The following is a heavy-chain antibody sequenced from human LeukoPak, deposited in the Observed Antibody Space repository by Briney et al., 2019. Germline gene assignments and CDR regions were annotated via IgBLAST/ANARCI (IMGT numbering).Heavy chain of an antibody. CDR1: GGSISSGSYY. D-gene: IGHD6-13*01. CDR3: ARGGDSSSWYFLY. V-gene: IGHV4-61*10. Sequence: SETLSLTCTVSGGSISSGSYYWSWIRQPAGKGLEWIGRIYYSGSTNYNPSLKSRVTISVDTSKNQFSLKLSSVTAADTAVYYCARGGDSSSWYFLYWGQGTLVTVSS. J-gene: IGHJ4*02. CDR2: IYYSGST.